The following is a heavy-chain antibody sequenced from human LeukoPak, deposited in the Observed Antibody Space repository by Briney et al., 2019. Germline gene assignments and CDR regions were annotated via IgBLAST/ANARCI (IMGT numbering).Heavy chain of an antibody. D-gene: IGHD3-10*02. V-gene: IGHV3-48*03. Sequence: GGSLRLSFAAPRFTFSSYEMNWVPQAPGKVLEWVSYISCSGNTIYYADSVKGRLTISRDNDKNSMYLQMNSLRAEETAVYYCAELGITMIGGVWGKGTTVTISS. CDR1: RFTFSSYE. CDR3: AELGITMIGGV. CDR2: ISCSGNTI. J-gene: IGHJ6*04.